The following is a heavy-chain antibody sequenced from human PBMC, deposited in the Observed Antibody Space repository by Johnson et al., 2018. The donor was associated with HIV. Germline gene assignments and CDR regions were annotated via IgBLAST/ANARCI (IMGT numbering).Heavy chain of an antibody. J-gene: IGHJ3*02. V-gene: IGHV3-20*04. Sequence: EVQLVESGGGVVRPGGSLRLPCAASGFTFDDYGMGWVRQAPGKGLEWVSGISWNGGSQGYADFVKGRFTISRDTSKNTLYLQMNSLRAEDTALYYCARDGTTGPSGDAFDIWGQGTMVTVSS. D-gene: IGHD4-17*01. CDR1: GFTFDDYG. CDR2: ISWNGGSQ. CDR3: ARDGTTGPSGDAFDI.